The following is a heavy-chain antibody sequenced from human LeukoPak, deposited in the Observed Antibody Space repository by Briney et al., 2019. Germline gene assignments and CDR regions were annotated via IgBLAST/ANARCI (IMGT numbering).Heavy chain of an antibody. V-gene: IGHV4-4*09. D-gene: IGHD6-13*01. Sequence: SETLSLTCTVSGGSISSYYWRWIRQPPGKGLEWIGYIYTSGSTNYNPSLKSRVTISVDTSKNQLSLKLSSVTAADTAVYYCARLEQQLVSISLLDPSWFDPWGQGTLVTVSS. CDR3: ARLEQQLVSISLLDPSWFDP. J-gene: IGHJ5*02. CDR2: IYTSGST. CDR1: GGSISSYY.